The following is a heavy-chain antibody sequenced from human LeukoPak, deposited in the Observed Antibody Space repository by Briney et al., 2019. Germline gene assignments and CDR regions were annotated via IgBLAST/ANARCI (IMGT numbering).Heavy chain of an antibody. CDR1: IGTISSSSYY. CDR2: ISYSGNT. Sequence: PSETLSLTCTVSIGTISSSSYYWGWLRQPPGRGLEWIGSISYSGNTYYNASLKSRVIISVDTSTDQFSLKVRFVTAADTAVYYCARHDCGGDCYSSGLIDYWGQGILVTVSS. CDR3: ARHDCGGDCYSSGLIDY. D-gene: IGHD2-21*02. J-gene: IGHJ4*02. V-gene: IGHV4-39*01.